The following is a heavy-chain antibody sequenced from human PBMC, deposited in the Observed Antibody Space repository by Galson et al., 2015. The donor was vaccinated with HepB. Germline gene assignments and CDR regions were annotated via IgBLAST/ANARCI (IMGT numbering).Heavy chain of an antibody. D-gene: IGHD2-2*01. Sequence: SVKVSCKASGGTFSSYTISWVRQAPGQGLEWMGRIIPILGIANYAQKFQGRVTITADKSTSTAYMELSSLRSEDTAVYYCAIVPATESVHFDYWGRGTLVTVSS. CDR3: AIVPATESVHFDY. V-gene: IGHV1-69*02. CDR1: GGTFSSYT. CDR2: IIPILGIA. J-gene: IGHJ4*02.